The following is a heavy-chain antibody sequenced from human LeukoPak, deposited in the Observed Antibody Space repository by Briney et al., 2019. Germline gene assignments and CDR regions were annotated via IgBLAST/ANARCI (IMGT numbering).Heavy chain of an antibody. D-gene: IGHD3-10*01. Sequence: PSETLSLTCTVSGGSISSSSYYWGWIRQPPGKGLEWIGSIYYSGSTYYNPSLKSRVTIPVDTSKNQFSLKLTSVTAADTAVYYCARQQYYGSGSYYVDYWGQGTLVTVSS. CDR2: IYYSGST. V-gene: IGHV4-39*01. CDR1: GGSISSSSYY. J-gene: IGHJ4*02. CDR3: ARQQYYGSGSYYVDY.